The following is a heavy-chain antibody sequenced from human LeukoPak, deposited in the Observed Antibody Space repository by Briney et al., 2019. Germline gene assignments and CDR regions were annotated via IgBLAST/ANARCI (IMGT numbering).Heavy chain of an antibody. CDR3: PRRAGAYTHPYNY. D-gene: IGHD3-16*01. V-gene: IGHV3-23*01. J-gene: IGHJ4*02. CDR1: RFTFSSYA. CDR2: ISGSGGST. Sequence: GGSLRLSCAASRFTFSSYAMSWVRQAPGKGLEWVSAISGSGGSTYYADSVKGRFTISIDNSKNTLYLQMNSLRAEDTAVYYCPRRAGAYTHPYNYWGQGNLVTVSS.